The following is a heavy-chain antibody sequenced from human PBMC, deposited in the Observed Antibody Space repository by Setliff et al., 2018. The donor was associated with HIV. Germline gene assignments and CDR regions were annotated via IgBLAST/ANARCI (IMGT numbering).Heavy chain of an antibody. CDR3: ASSSSDYDSGYYYGMDV. J-gene: IGHJ6*02. D-gene: IGHD5-12*01. CDR2: IYHSGST. Sequence: SETLSLTCTVSGYSISSDYYWGWSRQPPGKGLAWIGNIYHSGSTYYNPSLKSRVDMSLDISKNQFSLKLSSVTAADTAVYYCASSSSDYDSGYYYGMDVWGQGTTVTVSS. V-gene: IGHV4-38-2*02. CDR1: GYSISSDYY.